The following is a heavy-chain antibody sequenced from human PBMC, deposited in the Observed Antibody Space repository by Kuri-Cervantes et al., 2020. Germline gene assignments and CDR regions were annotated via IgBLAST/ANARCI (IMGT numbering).Heavy chain of an antibody. J-gene: IGHJ4*02. CDR3: ARHSSGSVVPYYFDY. V-gene: IGHV3-7*01. CDR2: INEDGSEK. D-gene: IGHD6-19*01. CDR1: GFTFSSYG. Sequence: GESLKISCAASGFTFSSYGMHWVRQAPGKGLEWVANINEDGSEKFCVDSVKGRFTISRDNTKNSLFLQMNSLRAEDTAVYYCARHSSGSVVPYYFDYWGQGTLVTVSS.